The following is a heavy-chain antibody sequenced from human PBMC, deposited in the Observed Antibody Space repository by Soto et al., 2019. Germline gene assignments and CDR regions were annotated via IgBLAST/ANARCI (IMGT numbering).Heavy chain of an antibody. CDR2: INHSGST. CDR3: ARHLWVGSSWYLGAFDI. V-gene: IGHV4-34*01. D-gene: IGHD6-13*01. J-gene: IGHJ3*02. CDR1: GGSFSGYH. Sequence: SETLSLTCAVYGGSFSGYHWSWIRQPPGKGLEWIGEINHSGSTNYNPSLKSRVTISVDTSKNQFSLKLSSVTAADTAVYYCARHLWVGSSWYLGAFDIWGQGTMVTVSS.